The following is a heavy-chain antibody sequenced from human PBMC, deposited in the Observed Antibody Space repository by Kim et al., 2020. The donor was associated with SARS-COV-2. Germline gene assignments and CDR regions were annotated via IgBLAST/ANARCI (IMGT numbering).Heavy chain of an antibody. D-gene: IGHD3-3*01. CDR2: IYTSGST. V-gene: IGHV4-61*02. CDR1: GGSISSGSYY. J-gene: IGHJ6*02. CDR3: AGTTTRDPYYDFWSGNSNPHMEGYYYYGMDV. Sequence: SETLSLTCTVSGGSISSGSYYWSWIRQPAGKGLEWIGRIYTSGSTNYNPSLKSRVTISVDTSKNQFSLKLSSVTAADTAVYYCAGTTTRDPYYDFWSGNSNPHMEGYYYYGMDVWGQGTTVTVSS.